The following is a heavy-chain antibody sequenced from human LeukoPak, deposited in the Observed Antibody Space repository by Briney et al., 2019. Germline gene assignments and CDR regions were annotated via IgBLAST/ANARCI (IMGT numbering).Heavy chain of an antibody. CDR2: TYYRSKWYN. J-gene: IGHJ3*02. CDR1: GDSVSRNSAA. Sequence: SQTLSLTCAISGDSVSRNSAAWYWIRQSPSRGLEWLGRTYYRSKWYNDYAVFVKSRITINPDTSKNQFSLQLNSVTPEDTAVYYCARDPDPFSRLSVFDIWGQGTMVTVSS. V-gene: IGHV6-1*01. D-gene: IGHD3-16*02. CDR3: ARDPDPFSRLSVFDI.